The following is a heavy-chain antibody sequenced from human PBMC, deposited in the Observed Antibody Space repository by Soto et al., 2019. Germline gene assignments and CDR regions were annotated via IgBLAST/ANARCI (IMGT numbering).Heavy chain of an antibody. Sequence: SVKVSCKASGGTFSSYAISWVRQAPGQGLEWMGGIIPIFGTANYAQKFQGRVTITADKSISTAYLQWSSLKASDTAMYYCARRGVVVNSNYYYGMDVWGQGTTVTVSS. CDR2: IIPIFGTA. CDR1: GGTFSSYA. V-gene: IGHV1-69*06. J-gene: IGHJ6*02. D-gene: IGHD3-22*01. CDR3: ARRGVVVNSNYYYGMDV.